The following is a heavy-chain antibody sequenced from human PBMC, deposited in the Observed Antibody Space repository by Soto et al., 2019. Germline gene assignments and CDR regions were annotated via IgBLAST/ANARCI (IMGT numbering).Heavy chain of an antibody. CDR3: ARDSAQLYYFDY. D-gene: IGHD1-1*01. V-gene: IGHV3-21*01. J-gene: IGHJ4*02. Sequence: TGGSLRLSCAASGFTFSSYSMNWVRQAPGKGLEWVSSISSSSSYIYYADSVKGRFTISRDNAKNSLYLQMNSLRAEDTAVYYCARDSAQLYYFDYWGQGTLVTVSS. CDR1: GFTFSSYS. CDR2: ISSSSSYI.